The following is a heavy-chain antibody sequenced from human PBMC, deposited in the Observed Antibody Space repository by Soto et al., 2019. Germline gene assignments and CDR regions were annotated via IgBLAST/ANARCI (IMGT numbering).Heavy chain of an antibody. J-gene: IGHJ4*02. D-gene: IGHD6-13*01. CDR1: GFTFSNAW. CDR2: IKSKTDGGTT. V-gene: IGHV3-15*01. CDR3: TTESPHPSQRSIAAAAVQTDY. Sequence: GGSLRLSCAASGFTFSNAWMSWVRQAPGKGLEWVGRIKSKTDGGTTDYAAPVKGRFTISRDDSKNTLYLQMNSLKTEDTAVYYCTTESPHPSQRSIAAAAVQTDYWGQGTLVTVSS.